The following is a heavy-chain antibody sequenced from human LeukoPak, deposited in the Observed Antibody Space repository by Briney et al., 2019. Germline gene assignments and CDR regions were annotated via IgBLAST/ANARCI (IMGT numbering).Heavy chain of an antibody. CDR1: GFTFSTYS. CDR3: AREPTYSSSWYTTCDY. Sequence: PGGSLRLSCAASGFTFSTYSMNWVRQAPGKGLEWVSSISTSSSYIYYADSVKGRFTISRDNAKKSLYLQMNSLRADDTAMYYCAREPTYSSSWYTTCDYWGQGTLVTVSS. D-gene: IGHD6-13*01. CDR2: ISTSSSYI. J-gene: IGHJ4*02. V-gene: IGHV3-21*01.